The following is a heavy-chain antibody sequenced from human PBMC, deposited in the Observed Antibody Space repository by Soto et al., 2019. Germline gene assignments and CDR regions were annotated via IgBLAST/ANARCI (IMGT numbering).Heavy chain of an antibody. Sequence: GGSLRLSCAASGFIFNNYWMHWVRQVPGKGLMWVSRIQSDGSSIDYADSVKGRFTISRDNAKNTLYLQMNSLRVEDTAVYYCAKGHSDSYYYFDYWGQGALVTVSS. D-gene: IGHD3-22*01. J-gene: IGHJ4*02. CDR3: AKGHSDSYYYFDY. CDR2: IQSDGSSI. V-gene: IGHV3-74*01. CDR1: GFIFNNYW.